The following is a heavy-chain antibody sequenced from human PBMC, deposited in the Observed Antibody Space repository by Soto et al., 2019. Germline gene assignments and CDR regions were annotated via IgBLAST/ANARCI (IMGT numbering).Heavy chain of an antibody. CDR3: ARVPGYYDSSGYYYYYYGMEV. CDR1: GYTFTSYY. V-gene: IGHV1-46*01. J-gene: IGHJ6*02. D-gene: IGHD3-22*01. Sequence: ASVKVSCKASGYTFTSYYMHWVRQAPGQGLEWMGIINPSGGSTSYAQKFQGRVTMTRDTSTSTVYMELSSLRSEDTAVYYCARVPGYYDSSGYYYYYYGMEVWGQGTKVTVSS. CDR2: INPSGGST.